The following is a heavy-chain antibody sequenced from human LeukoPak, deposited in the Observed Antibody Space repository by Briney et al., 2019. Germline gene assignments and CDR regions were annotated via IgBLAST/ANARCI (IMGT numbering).Heavy chain of an antibody. D-gene: IGHD2-2*02. V-gene: IGHV4-39*01. J-gene: IGHJ4*02. CDR2: IYYSGST. Sequence: SETLSLTCTVSGGSISSSSYYWGWIRQPPGKGLEWIGSIYYSGSTYYNPSLKSRVTISVDTSKNQFSLKLSSVTAADTAVYYCARLVPAAISVVLRSGAYSQWGQGTLVTVSS. CDR1: GGSISSSSYY. CDR3: ARLVPAAISVVLRSGAYSQ.